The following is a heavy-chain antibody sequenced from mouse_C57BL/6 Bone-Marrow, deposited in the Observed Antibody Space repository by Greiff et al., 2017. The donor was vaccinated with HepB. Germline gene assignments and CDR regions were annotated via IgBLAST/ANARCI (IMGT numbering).Heavy chain of an antibody. CDR3: ARQDYGNYYYAMDY. J-gene: IGHJ4*01. CDR1: GFTFSDYY. D-gene: IGHD2-1*01. Sequence: EVMLVESGGGLVQPGGSLKLSCAASGFTFSDYYMYWVRQTPEKRLEWVAYISNGGGSTYYPDTVKGRFTISRDNAKNTLYLQMSRLKSEDTAMYYCARQDYGNYYYAMDYWGQGTSVTVSS. V-gene: IGHV5-12*01. CDR2: ISNGGGST.